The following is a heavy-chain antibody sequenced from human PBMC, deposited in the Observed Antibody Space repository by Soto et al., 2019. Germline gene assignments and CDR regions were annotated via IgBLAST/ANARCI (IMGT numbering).Heavy chain of an antibody. CDR3: ATYIVVVVAATGNADY. V-gene: IGHV3-23*01. J-gene: IGHJ4*02. Sequence: GGSLRLSCAASGFTFSSYAMSWVRQAPGKGLEWVSAISGSGGSTYYADSVKGRFTISRDNSKNTLYLQMNSLRAEDTAVYYCATYIVVVVAATGNADYWGQGTLVTVSS. CDR2: ISGSGGST. D-gene: IGHD2-15*01. CDR1: GFTFSSYA.